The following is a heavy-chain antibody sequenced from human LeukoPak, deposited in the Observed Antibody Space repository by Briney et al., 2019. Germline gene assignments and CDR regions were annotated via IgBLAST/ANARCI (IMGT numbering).Heavy chain of an antibody. J-gene: IGHJ6*03. CDR1: GGSISSSSYY. CDR3: ARHVWYYYDSSGYYRETNYYYYYMDV. CDR2: IYYSGST. V-gene: IGHV4-39*01. Sequence: TSETLSLTCTVSGGSISSSSYYWGWIRQPPGKGLEWIGSIYYSGSTYYNPSLKSRVTISVDTSKNQFSLKLSSVTAADTAVYYCARHVWYYYDSSGYYRETNYYYYYMDVWGKGTTVTISS. D-gene: IGHD3-22*01.